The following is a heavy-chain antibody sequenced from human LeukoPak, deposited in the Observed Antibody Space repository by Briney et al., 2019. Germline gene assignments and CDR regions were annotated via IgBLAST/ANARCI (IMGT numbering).Heavy chain of an antibody. Sequence: PSQTLSLTCTVSGGSISSGGYYWSWIRQPPGKGLEWIGYIYHSGSTYYNPSLKSRVTISVDRSKNQFSLKLSSVTASDTAVYYCARDWVGATDYWGQGTLVTVSS. D-gene: IGHD1-26*01. V-gene: IGHV4-30-2*01. CDR3: ARDWVGATDY. J-gene: IGHJ4*02. CDR2: IYHSGST. CDR1: GGSISSGGYY.